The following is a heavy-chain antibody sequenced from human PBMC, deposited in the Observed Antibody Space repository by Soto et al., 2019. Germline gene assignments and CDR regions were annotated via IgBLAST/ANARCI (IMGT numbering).Heavy chain of an antibody. Sequence: QLQLLESGPGLVKASETLSLTCSVPGGSISTSRSYWAWIRQPPGKGLEWLANIFYSGSTFYNPLLASRVSVSVDTPKNEFSLKLRSVTAADTAVYYCARQPTTGDTDLWFDPWGQGTLVTVSS. D-gene: IGHD2-21*01. J-gene: IGHJ5*02. CDR1: GGSISTSRSY. V-gene: IGHV4-39*01. CDR2: IFYSGST. CDR3: ARQPTTGDTDLWFDP.